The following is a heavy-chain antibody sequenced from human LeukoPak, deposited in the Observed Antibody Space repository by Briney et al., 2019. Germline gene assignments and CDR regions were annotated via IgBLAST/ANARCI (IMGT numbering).Heavy chain of an antibody. D-gene: IGHD3-22*01. V-gene: IGHV4-4*02. Sequence: SETLSLTCGVSGGSVINTNWWTWVRQPPGKGLEWIGEVHLDGRTNYNPSLESRLTMSVDVSENQVSLKLTSVTAADTAVYYCARDGGFYRPLDYSGQGTLVTVSS. CDR3: ARDGGFYRPLDY. CDR2: VHLDGRT. J-gene: IGHJ4*02. CDR1: GGSVINTNW.